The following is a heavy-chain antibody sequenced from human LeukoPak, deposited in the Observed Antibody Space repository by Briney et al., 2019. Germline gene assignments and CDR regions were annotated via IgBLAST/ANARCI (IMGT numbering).Heavy chain of an antibody. V-gene: IGHV4-59*01. Sequence: SETLSLTCTVSGDSISSYFWCWIRQPPGKGLEWIGCLYYSGRTNYSPSLTSRVTLSADTSKNQFSLKLNSVTAADSAIFYCARDYSGYEFDYWGQGTLVTVSS. CDR3: ARDYSGYEFDY. D-gene: IGHD5-12*01. CDR2: LYYSGRT. CDR1: GDSISSYF. J-gene: IGHJ4*02.